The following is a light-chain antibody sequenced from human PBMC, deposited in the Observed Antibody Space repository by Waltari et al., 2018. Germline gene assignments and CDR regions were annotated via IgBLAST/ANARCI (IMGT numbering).Light chain of an antibody. V-gene: IGKV3-20*01. CDR2: ESS. Sequence: EIVLTQSPGTLALSPGERATLSCMASQSVGRALAWYQQKPGQAPRLLIYESSSRATGISDKFSGSGSGTDFSLTISRVEPEDFAVYFCQMYVRLPVTFGQGTKVEVK. J-gene: IGKJ1*01. CDR3: QMYVRLPVT. CDR1: QSVGRA.